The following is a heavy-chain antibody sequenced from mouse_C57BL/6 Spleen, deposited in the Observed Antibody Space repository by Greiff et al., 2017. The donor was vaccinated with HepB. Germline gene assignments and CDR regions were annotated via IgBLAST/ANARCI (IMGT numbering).Heavy chain of an antibody. D-gene: IGHD2-5*01. J-gene: IGHJ2*01. CDR3: ARQRSKYYFDY. CDR1: GFTFSSYT. Sequence: EVQLVESGGGLVKPGGSLKLSCAASGFTFSSYTMSWVRQTPEKRLEWVATISGGGGNTYYPDSVKGRFTISRDNAKNTLYLQMSSLRSEDTALYYCARQRSKYYFDYWGQGTTLTVSS. CDR2: ISGGGGNT. V-gene: IGHV5-9*01.